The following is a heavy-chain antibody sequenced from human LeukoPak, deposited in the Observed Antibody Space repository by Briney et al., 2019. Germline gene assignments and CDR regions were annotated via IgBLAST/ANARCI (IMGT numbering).Heavy chain of an antibody. CDR1: GGSISSGGYY. J-gene: IGHJ3*02. V-gene: IGHV4-31*03. Sequence: SETLSLTCTVSGGSISSGGYYWSWIRQHPGKGLEWIGYIYYSGSTYYNPSLKSRVTISVDTSKNLFSLKLSSVTAADTAVYYCARDSDAGLRDAFDIWGQGTMVTVSS. CDR3: ARDSDAGLRDAFDI. D-gene: IGHD4-17*01. CDR2: IYYSGST.